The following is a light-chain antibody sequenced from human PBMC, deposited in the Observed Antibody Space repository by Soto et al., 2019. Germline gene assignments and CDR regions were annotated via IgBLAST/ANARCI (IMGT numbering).Light chain of an antibody. J-gene: IGKJ4*01. CDR3: QQGYGTPLT. CDR2: AAS. Sequence: DMEMTQSPSSLSVSVGDRVTITCRASQSISNYLNWYQHKPGKVPKLLIYAASSLQSGGPTRFSGSGSGTDFTLTINSLQPEDFATYYCQQGYGTPLTFGGGTKIEIK. CDR1: QSISNY. V-gene: IGKV1-39*01.